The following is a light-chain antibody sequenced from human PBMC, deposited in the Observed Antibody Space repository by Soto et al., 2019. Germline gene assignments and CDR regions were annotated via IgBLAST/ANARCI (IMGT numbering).Light chain of an antibody. V-gene: IGKV1-5*01. Sequence: DIEMSQSPSSLSASVGDRVTITCRASQSLNRWLAWYQQKPGKAPKLLIYAASTLQSGVPSRFSGSGSGTDFTLTISSLQPEDFATYYCQQCHRYLTFGQGTKVDIK. CDR3: QQCHRYLT. CDR1: QSLNRW. CDR2: AAS. J-gene: IGKJ1*01.